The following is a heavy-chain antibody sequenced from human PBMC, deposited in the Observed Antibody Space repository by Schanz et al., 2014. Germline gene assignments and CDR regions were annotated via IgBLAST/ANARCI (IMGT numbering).Heavy chain of an antibody. CDR2: ISGTTTYT. Sequence: EVQLLDSGGGLVQPGGSLRLSCTASGFAFSSYSMNWVRQAPGKGLEWVSYISGTTTYTNYADSVKGRVTISRDNAKNSVSLQMRRLRVEDTAVYYCASGVHVSSLQKGLQFWGRGTLVIVSS. V-gene: IGHV3-48*01. CDR3: ASGVHVSSLQKGLQF. D-gene: IGHD3-10*01. J-gene: IGHJ1*01. CDR1: GFAFSSYS.